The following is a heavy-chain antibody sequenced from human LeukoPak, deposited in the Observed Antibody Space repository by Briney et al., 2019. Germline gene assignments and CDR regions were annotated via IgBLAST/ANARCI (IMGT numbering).Heavy chain of an antibody. D-gene: IGHD3-22*01. CDR2: ISSGGSAI. J-gene: IGHJ1*01. V-gene: IGHV3-48*03. Sequence: PGGSLSLSCAASGFIFSSYEMNWVRQAPGKGLEWISYISSGGSAIYYADSVKGRFTISRDNAKNFLYLQMNSLRAEDTAVYYCARSYGSAYYNWGQRTLVTVSS. CDR1: GFIFSSYE. CDR3: ARSYGSAYYN.